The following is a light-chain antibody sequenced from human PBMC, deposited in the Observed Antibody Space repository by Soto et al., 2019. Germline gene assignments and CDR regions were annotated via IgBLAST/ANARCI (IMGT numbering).Light chain of an antibody. Sequence: DIHINHSGSSLSASVGYIVTITCRASQTIRNYLNWYQQKPGKAPKLLIYSTFTLESGVPSRFSGSGSGTDFTLTITSLQPGDFTTYYCQQSYTNPLTFRGGTKVDNK. CDR2: STF. J-gene: IGKJ4*01. CDR1: QTIRNY. CDR3: QQSYTNPLT. V-gene: IGKV1-39*01.